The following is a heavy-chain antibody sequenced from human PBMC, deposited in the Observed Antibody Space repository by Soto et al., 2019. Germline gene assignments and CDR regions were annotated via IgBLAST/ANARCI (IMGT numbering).Heavy chain of an antibody. J-gene: IGHJ4*02. V-gene: IGHV1-3*01. D-gene: IGHD3-22*01. CDR1: TFTSYA. CDR3: ARAPQYYYDSSGYDY. CDR2: INAGNGNT. Sequence: TFTSYAMHWERQAPGQRLEWMGWINAGNGNTKYSQKFQGRVTITRDTSASTAYMELSSLRSEDTAVYYCARAPQYYYDSSGYDYWGQGTLVTVSS.